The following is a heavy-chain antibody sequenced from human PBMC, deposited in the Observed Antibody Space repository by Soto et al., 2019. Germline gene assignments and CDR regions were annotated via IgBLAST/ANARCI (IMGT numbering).Heavy chain of an antibody. CDR2: ISAYNGNT. Sequence: ASVKVSCKASGYTFTSYGISWVRQAPGQGLEWMGWISAYNGNTNYAQKLQGRATMTTDTSTSTAYMELRSLRSDDTAVYYCARDPHVMITFGGVIVITLDAFDIWGQGTMVTVS. V-gene: IGHV1-18*01. D-gene: IGHD3-16*02. J-gene: IGHJ3*02. CDR1: GYTFTSYG. CDR3: ARDPHVMITFGGVIVITLDAFDI.